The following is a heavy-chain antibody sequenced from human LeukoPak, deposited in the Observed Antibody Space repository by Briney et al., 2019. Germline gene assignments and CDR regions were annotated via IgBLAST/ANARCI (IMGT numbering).Heavy chain of an antibody. CDR2: IYYSGST. Sequence: SETLSLTCTVSGGSISSYYWSWIRQPPGKGLEWIGYIYYSGSTNYNPSLKSRVTISVDTSKNQFSLKLSSVTAADTAVYYCVGEKWLRSSAFGYWGQGTLVTVSS. CDR1: GGSISSYY. J-gene: IGHJ4*02. V-gene: IGHV4-59*01. D-gene: IGHD5-12*01. CDR3: VGEKWLRSSAFGY.